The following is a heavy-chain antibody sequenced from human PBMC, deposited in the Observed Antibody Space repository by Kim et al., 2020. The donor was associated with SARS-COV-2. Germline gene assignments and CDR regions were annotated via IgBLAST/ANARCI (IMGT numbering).Heavy chain of an antibody. V-gene: IGHV3-53*04. Sequence: GGSLRLSCAASGFNASSTYMHWVRQAPEKGLEWVSVIYTGGSTYYADSVKGRFTISRHNSKNSFYLQMNLRSIEDTAEYFCAGVDGSGWYGKFDVWGQGT. D-gene: IGHD6-19*01. CDR2: IYTGGST. CDR1: GFNASSTY. J-gene: IGHJ4*02. CDR3: AGVDGSGWYGKFDV.